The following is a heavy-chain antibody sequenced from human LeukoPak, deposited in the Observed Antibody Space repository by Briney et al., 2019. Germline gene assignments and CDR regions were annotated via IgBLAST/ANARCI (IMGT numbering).Heavy chain of an antibody. J-gene: IGHJ4*02. D-gene: IGHD3-22*01. V-gene: IGHV3-23*01. CDR2: ISNNGGYT. Sequence: GGSLRLSCAASGFTFSSSAMSWVRQAPGKGLEWVSAISNNGGYTYYADSVQGRFTISRDNSKNTLYLQMNSLRSEDTAVYYCAGSGDYDSSGYLLDYWGQGTLVTVSS. CDR3: AGSGDYDSSGYLLDY. CDR1: GFTFSSSA.